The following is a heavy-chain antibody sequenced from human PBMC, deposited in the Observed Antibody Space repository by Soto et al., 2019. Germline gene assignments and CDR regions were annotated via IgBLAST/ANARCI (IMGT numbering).Heavy chain of an antibody. CDR1: GIAIRNYV. D-gene: IGHD1-1*01. J-gene: IGHJ4*02. Sequence: EVQLLESGGGLVQPGGSLRLSCAASGIAIRNYVMYWVRQPPGKGLEWVSALSAGGDITYYADSVKGRFTISGDNSQNTVNLQRNSVRAEDTAVYFCATLGVRMATGGTDYWGQGTLVTVST. CDR3: ATLGVRMATGGTDY. V-gene: IGHV3-23*01. CDR2: LSAGGDIT.